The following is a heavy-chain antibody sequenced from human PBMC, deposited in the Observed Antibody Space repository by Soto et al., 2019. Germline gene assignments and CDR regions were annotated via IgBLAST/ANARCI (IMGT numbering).Heavy chain of an antibody. J-gene: IGHJ4*02. CDR2: ISGGGRPI. CDR1: GFTFSTFS. V-gene: IGHV3-48*02. CDR3: ARDLGWAFDS. D-gene: IGHD6-19*01. Sequence: EVQLVESGGGSVQPGGSLRLSCAASGFTFSTFSMNWVRQAPGRGLEWISYISGGGRPISYADPVKGRFTISRDNAKTSLYLQMDSLTHEDTAVYYCARDLGWAFDSWGQGTLVSVSS.